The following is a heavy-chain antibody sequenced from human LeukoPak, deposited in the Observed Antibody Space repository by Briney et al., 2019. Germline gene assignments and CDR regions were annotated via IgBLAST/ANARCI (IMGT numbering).Heavy chain of an antibody. V-gene: IGHV3-23*01. Sequence: GGSLRLYCAASGFTFSSYAMSWVRQAPGKGLEWVSAISGSGGSTYYADSVKGRFTISRDNSKNTLYLQMNSLRAEDTAVYYCAKPDYSGYDGGVDYWGQGTLVTVSS. CDR1: GFTFSSYA. CDR3: AKPDYSGYDGGVDY. D-gene: IGHD5-12*01. CDR2: ISGSGGST. J-gene: IGHJ4*02.